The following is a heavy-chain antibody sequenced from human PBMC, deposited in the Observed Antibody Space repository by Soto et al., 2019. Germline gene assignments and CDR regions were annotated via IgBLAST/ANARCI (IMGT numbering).Heavy chain of an antibody. D-gene: IGHD2-8*01. CDR3: ARTASYCTHGVCYSNYYYYMDV. J-gene: IGHJ6*03. CDR2: IYYSGST. CDR1: GGSISSRSYY. Sequence: SETLSLTCTVSGGSISSRSYYWGWIRQPPGKGLEWIGSIYYSGSTYYNPSLKSRVTMSVDTSRNQFSLELSSVTAADTAVYYCARTASYCTHGVCYSNYYYYMDVWGKGTTVTVSS. V-gene: IGHV4-39*01.